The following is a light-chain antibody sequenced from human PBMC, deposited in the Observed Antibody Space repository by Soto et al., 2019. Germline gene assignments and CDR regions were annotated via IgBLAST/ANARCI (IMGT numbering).Light chain of an antibody. CDR2: GAS. CDR3: QQYVSSPRT. Sequence: EIVLPQSPGTLSLSPGERAPLSCRASQSVSSSYLAWYQQKPGQAPRLLIYGASSRATGIPDRFSGSGSGTDFTLTISRLEPEDFAVYYCQQYVSSPRTFGPGTKV. CDR1: QSVSSSY. J-gene: IGKJ3*01. V-gene: IGKV3-20*01.